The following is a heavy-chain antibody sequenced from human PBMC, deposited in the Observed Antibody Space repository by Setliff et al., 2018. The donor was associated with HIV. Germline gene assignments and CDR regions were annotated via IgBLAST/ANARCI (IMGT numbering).Heavy chain of an antibody. Sequence: ASVKVSCQASGYTFLNYDINWLRQAPGQGLEWMGRLTPHSGDTISADRFQGRLVMTTNTSTTTAFMELSSLRSDDTALYFCARGWGLWFGQLSILPLDPWGQGILVTVSS. V-gene: IGHV1-8*01. CDR3: ARGWGLWFGQLSILPLDP. D-gene: IGHD3-10*01. CDR1: GYTFLNYD. J-gene: IGHJ5*02. CDR2: LTPHSGDT.